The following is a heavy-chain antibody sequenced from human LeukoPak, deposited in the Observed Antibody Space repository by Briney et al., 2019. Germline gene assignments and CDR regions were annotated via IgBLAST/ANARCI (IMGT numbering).Heavy chain of an antibody. CDR3: ARHVSFRAPKGGDV. J-gene: IGHJ6*03. Sequence: PSETLSLTCAVYGGSFSGYYWSWIRQPPGKGLEWIGEINHSGSTDYNPSLKSRVTISVDTSKNQFSLKLNSVTAADTAVYYCARHVSFRAPKGGDVWGKGTTVTISS. CDR2: INHSGST. CDR1: GGSFSGYY. V-gene: IGHV4-34*01. D-gene: IGHD3-10*01.